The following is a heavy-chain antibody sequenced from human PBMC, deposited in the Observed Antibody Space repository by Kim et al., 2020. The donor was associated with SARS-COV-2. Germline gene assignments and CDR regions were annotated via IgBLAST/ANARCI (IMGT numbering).Heavy chain of an antibody. J-gene: IGHJ4*01. D-gene: IGHD3-3*01. CDR3: ARGYDFWSGYLNYFDY. CDR1: GFTFSSYG. CDR2: IWYDGSNK. V-gene: IGHV3-33*01. Sequence: GGSLRLSCAASGFTFSSYGMHWVRQAPGKGLECVAVIWYDGSNKYYADSVKGRFTISRDNSKNTLYLQMNSLRAEDTAVYYCARGYDFWSGYLNYFDYWG.